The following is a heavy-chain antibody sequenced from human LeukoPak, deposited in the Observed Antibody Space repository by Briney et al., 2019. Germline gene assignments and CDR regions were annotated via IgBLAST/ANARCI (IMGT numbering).Heavy chain of an antibody. CDR2: INYSGST. V-gene: IGHV4-59*01. Sequence: PSETLSLTCTVSGGSISSYYWSWIRQPPGKGLEWIWYINYSGSTNYNPSLKSRVTISVDTSKNQFSLKLSSVTAADTAVYYCARDRIYYDSSGYSSGFDPWGQGTLVTVSS. J-gene: IGHJ5*02. CDR1: GGSISSYY. D-gene: IGHD3-22*01. CDR3: ARDRIYYDSSGYSSGFDP.